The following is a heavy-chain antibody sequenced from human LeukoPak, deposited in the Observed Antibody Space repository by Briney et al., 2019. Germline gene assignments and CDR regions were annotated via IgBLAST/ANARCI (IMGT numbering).Heavy chain of an antibody. Sequence: GGSLRLSCAASGFTFSSFAMIWVRQAPGKGLVWVSRINSDGSSTSYADSVRGRFTISRDNAKNTLYLQMNSLRAEDTAVYYCAKAYYDYVWGSSLPDYWGQGTLVTVSS. V-gene: IGHV3-74*01. CDR2: INSDGSST. CDR3: AKAYYDYVWGSSLPDY. D-gene: IGHD3-16*01. CDR1: GFTFSSFA. J-gene: IGHJ4*02.